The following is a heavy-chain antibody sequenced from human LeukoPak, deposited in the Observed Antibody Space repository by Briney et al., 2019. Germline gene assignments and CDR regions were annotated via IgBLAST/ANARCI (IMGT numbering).Heavy chain of an antibody. CDR2: FYTSGST. V-gene: IGHV4-61*02. J-gene: IGHJ3*02. D-gene: IGHD3-3*01. Sequence: SQTLSLTCTVSGGSISSGSYYWSWIRQPAGKGLEWIGRFYTSGSTNYNPSLKSRVTISVDTSKNQFSLKLSSVTAADTAVYYCASIGATIFGVVISLAFDIWGQGTMVTVSS. CDR1: GGSISSGSYY. CDR3: ASIGATIFGVVISLAFDI.